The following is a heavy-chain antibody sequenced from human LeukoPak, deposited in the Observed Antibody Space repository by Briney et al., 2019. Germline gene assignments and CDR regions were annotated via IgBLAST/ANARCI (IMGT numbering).Heavy chain of an antibody. V-gene: IGHV4-34*01. D-gene: IGHD6-13*01. Sequence: SETLSLTCAVYGGSFSGYYWSWIRQPPGKGLEWIGEINHSGSTNYNPSLKSRVTISVDTSKNQFSLKLRSVTAADTAVYYCARISSSNWYNERGAFDVWGQGTMVTVSS. J-gene: IGHJ3*01. CDR3: ARISSSNWYNERGAFDV. CDR2: INHSGST. CDR1: GGSFSGYY.